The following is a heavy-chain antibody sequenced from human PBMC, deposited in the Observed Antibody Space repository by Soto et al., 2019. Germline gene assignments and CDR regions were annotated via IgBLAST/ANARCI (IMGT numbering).Heavy chain of an antibody. CDR3: ARRYGSAIDY. J-gene: IGHJ4*02. Sequence: QVQLQESGPGLVKPSETLSLTCTVSGGTISSWYWSWIRQPPGKGLEWIGYIYYSGSTNCNPSLKSRITQSVSTSKNPVSPKLSSVTAADTAGYYCARRYGSAIDYWGQGTLVTVSS. CDR1: GGTISSWY. V-gene: IGHV4-59*08. D-gene: IGHD1-26*01. CDR2: IYYSGST.